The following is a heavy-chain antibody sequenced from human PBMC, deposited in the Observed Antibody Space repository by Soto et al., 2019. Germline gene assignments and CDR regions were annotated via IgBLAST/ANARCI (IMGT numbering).Heavy chain of an antibody. CDR1: SGSISSSNW. Sequence: QVQLQESGPGRVKPSGTLSLTCAVSSGSISSSNWWSWVRQPPGKGLEWIGEFYHSGSTNYNPSLKSRVTISVDKSKNQFSLKLSSVTAADTAVYYCARRGELREASADYGDYYFDYWGQGTLVTVSS. CDR3: ARRGELREASADYGDYYFDY. J-gene: IGHJ4*02. CDR2: FYHSGST. V-gene: IGHV4-4*02. D-gene: IGHD4-17*01.